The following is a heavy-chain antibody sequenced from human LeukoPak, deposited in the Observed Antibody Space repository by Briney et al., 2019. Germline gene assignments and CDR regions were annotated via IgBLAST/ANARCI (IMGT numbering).Heavy chain of an antibody. Sequence: SETLSLTCTVSGGSISSYYWSWIRQPPGKGLEWIGYIYYSGSTNYNPSLKSRVTISVDTSKNQFSLKLSSVTAADTAVYYCARVKSTGTVRGPLTYYYGMDVWGQGTTVTVSS. J-gene: IGHJ6*02. CDR1: GGSISSYY. V-gene: IGHV4-59*01. D-gene: IGHD3-10*01. CDR3: ARVKSTGTVRGPLTYYYGMDV. CDR2: IYYSGST.